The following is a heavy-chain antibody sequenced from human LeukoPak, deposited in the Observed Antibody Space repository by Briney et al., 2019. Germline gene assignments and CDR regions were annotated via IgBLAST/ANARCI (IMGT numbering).Heavy chain of an antibody. CDR2: IFFTGPT. D-gene: IGHD5-18*01. CDR3: ARQRDTARVGAFDV. J-gene: IGHJ3*01. V-gene: IGHV4-39*01. Sequence: PSETLSLTCTVSGASMSNGFNYWGWLRQPPGKGLEWIGSIFFTGPTYYNPSLQSRLTISADSSKNQFSLRVTSVTAADTALYYCARQRDTARVGAFDVWGQGTMVIVSS. CDR1: GASMSNGFNY.